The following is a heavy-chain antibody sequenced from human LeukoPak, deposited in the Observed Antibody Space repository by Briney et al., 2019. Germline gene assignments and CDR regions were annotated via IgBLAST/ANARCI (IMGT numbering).Heavy chain of an antibody. V-gene: IGHV1-24*01. J-gene: IGHJ4*02. Sequence: ASVKVSCKVSGYTLTELSMHWVRQAPGKGLEWMGGFDPEDGEKIYAQKFQCRVTMTEDTSTDTAYMELSSLRSEDTAVYYCATEQTYYYDSSGYYHFDYWGQGTLVTVSS. D-gene: IGHD3-22*01. CDR1: GYTLTELS. CDR3: ATEQTYYYDSSGYYHFDY. CDR2: FDPEDGEK.